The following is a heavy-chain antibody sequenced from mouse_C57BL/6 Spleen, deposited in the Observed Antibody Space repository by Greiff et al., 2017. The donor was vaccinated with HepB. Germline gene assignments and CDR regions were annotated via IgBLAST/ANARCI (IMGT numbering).Heavy chain of an antibody. D-gene: IGHD2-4*01. J-gene: IGHJ1*03. CDR2: IHPNSGST. V-gene: IGHV1-64*01. CDR1: GYTFTSYW. Sequence: VQLQQPGAELVKPGASVKLSCKASGYTFTSYWMHWVKQRPGQGLEWIGMIHPNSGSTNYNEKFKSKATLTVDKSSSTAYMQLSSLTSEDSAVYYCAREYDYDRYFDVWGTGTTVTVSS. CDR3: AREYDYDRYFDV.